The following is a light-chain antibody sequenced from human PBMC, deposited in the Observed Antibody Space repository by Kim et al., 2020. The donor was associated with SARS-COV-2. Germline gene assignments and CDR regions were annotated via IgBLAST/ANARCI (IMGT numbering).Light chain of an antibody. CDR1: RTKIGSNA. V-gene: IGLV1-44*01. CDR3: AAWDDSLNGVI. Sequence: GQGVTIACSGSRTKIGSNAVNWYQQLPGTAPKLLIYSDDHRPSGVPDRFSGSKSGTSASLAISGLQSEDEADYYCAAWDDSLNGVIFGGGTQLTVL. CDR2: SDD. J-gene: IGLJ2*01.